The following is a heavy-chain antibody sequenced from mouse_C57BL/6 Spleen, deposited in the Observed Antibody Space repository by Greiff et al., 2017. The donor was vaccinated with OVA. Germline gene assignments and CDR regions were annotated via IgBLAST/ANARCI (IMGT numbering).Heavy chain of an antibody. CDR1: GFTFSDFY. CDR3: ARGRSLDY. J-gene: IGHJ2*01. V-gene: IGHV7-1*01. CDR2: SRNKANDYTT. Sequence: DVMLVESGGGLVQSGRSLRLSCATSGFTFSDFYMEWVRQAPGKGLEWIAASRNKANDYTTEYSASVKGRFIVSRDTSQSILYLQMNALRAEDTAIYYCARGRSLDYWGQGTTLTVSS.